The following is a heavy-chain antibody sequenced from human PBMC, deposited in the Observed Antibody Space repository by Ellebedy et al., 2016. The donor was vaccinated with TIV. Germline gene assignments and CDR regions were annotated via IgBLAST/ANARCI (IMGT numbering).Heavy chain of an antibody. Sequence: GESLKISCMGSGYSFSTYWIAWVRQLPGKGLEHLGTIYPGDSDTRYSPSFQGQVTISADKSINIAYLQWSSLKVSDTAMYYCMRHCSGGSCPFDYWGQGTLVTVSS. V-gene: IGHV5-51*01. CDR3: MRHCSGGSCPFDY. D-gene: IGHD2-15*01. CDR2: IYPGDSDT. J-gene: IGHJ4*02. CDR1: GYSFSTYW.